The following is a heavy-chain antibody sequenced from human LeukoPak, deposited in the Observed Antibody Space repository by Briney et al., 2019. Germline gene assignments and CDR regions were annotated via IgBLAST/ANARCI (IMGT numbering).Heavy chain of an antibody. CDR3: ARPSDYYDSSAPDY. Sequence: GEPLKISCKGSGYSFTSYWIGWVRQMPGKGLEWMGIIYPGGSDTRYSPSLQGQVTISADKSISTAYLQWSSLKASDTAMYYCARPSDYYDSSAPDYWGQGTLVTVSS. D-gene: IGHD3-22*01. V-gene: IGHV5-51*01. CDR2: IYPGGSDT. CDR1: GYSFTSYW. J-gene: IGHJ4*02.